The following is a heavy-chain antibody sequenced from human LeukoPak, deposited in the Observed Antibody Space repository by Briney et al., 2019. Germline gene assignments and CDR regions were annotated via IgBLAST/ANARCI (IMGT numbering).Heavy chain of an antibody. V-gene: IGHV4-30-4*01. Sequence: PSQTLSLTCTVSGGSISSGDCFWSWIRQPPGKGLEWIGYIYYSGSTYYNSSLKSRVTISIDTSKNQFSLKLSSVTAADTAVYYCAREKCSGGICYSGFDCWGQGTLVTVSS. CDR3: AREKCSGGICYSGFDC. CDR1: GGSISSGDCF. CDR2: IYYSGST. D-gene: IGHD2-15*01. J-gene: IGHJ4*02.